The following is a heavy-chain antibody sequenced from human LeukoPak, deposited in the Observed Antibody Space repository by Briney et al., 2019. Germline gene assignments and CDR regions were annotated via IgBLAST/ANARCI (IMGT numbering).Heavy chain of an antibody. CDR2: IYYSGST. CDR1: GGSISSRSYY. CDR3: ASGYSSGWSAHGGWFDP. Sequence: SETLSLTCTVSGGSISSRSYYWGWIRQPPGKGLEWIGSIYYSGSTYYNPSLKSRVTISVDTSKNQFSLKLSSVTAADTAVYYCASGYSSGWSAHGGWFDPWGQGTLVTVSS. J-gene: IGHJ5*02. D-gene: IGHD6-19*01. V-gene: IGHV4-39*01.